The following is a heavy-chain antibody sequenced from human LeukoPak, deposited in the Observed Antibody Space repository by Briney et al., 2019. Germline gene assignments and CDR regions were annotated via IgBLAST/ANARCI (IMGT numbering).Heavy chain of an antibody. CDR2: ISGSNSYI. J-gene: IGHJ6*03. D-gene: IGHD3-3*01. V-gene: IGHV3-21*01. Sequence: GGSLRLSCAASGFTFSSYSMNWVRQAPGKGLEWVSSISGSNSYIYYADSLKGRFTISRDNAKNSLYLQMNSLRAEDTAVYYCARTGESDFWSAYHFYYYYYMDVWGKGTTVTVSS. CDR3: ARTGESDFWSAYHFYYYYYMDV. CDR1: GFTFSSYS.